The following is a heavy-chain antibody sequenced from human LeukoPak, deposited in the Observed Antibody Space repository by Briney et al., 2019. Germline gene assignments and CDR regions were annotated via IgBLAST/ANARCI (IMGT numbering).Heavy chain of an antibody. CDR3: ARFCSGGSCYHGYYYYGMDV. J-gene: IGHJ6*02. CDR1: GGSISSGGYS. Sequence: SQTLSLTCAVSGGSISSGGYSWSWIRQPPGKGLEWIGYIYHSGSTYYNPSLKSRVTISVDTSKNQFSLKLSSVTAADTAVYYCARFCSGGSCYHGYYYYGMDVWGQGTTVTVSS. V-gene: IGHV4-30-2*05. D-gene: IGHD2-15*01. CDR2: IYHSGST.